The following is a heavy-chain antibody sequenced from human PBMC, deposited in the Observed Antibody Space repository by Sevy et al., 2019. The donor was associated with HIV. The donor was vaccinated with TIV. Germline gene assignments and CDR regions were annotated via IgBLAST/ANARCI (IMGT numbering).Heavy chain of an antibody. J-gene: IGHJ4*02. V-gene: IGHV4-39*01. D-gene: IGHD5-12*01. CDR1: GGSITSSSYY. CDR3: ARHLRGNSDHGDFDY. Sequence: SETLSLTCTVSGGSITSSSYYWGWIRQPPGKGMEWIGSFYYSEGAYYNPSLKSRVTITVDTFNKQVSLRLSSVTAADTAVYYCARHLRGNSDHGDFDYWGQGTLVTVSS. CDR2: FYYSEGA.